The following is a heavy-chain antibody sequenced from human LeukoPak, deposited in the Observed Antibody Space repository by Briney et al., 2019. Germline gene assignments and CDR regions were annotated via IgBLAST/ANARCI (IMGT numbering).Heavy chain of an antibody. CDR2: IKHDGNEK. D-gene: IGHD3-10*01. CDR3: ARVSSYGSGSYYNPWIDY. J-gene: IGHJ4*02. CDR1: GFTFSTYW. Sequence: SGGSLRLSCAASGFTFSTYWMSWVRQAPGKGLEWVANIKHDGNEKYYVDSVKGRFTISKDNAKNSLYLQMDSLRAEDTAVYYCARVSSYGSGSYYNPWIDYWGQGTLVTVSS. V-gene: IGHV3-7*01.